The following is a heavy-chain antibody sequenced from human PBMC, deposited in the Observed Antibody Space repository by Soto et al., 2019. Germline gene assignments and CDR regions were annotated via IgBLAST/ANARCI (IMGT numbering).Heavy chain of an antibody. Sequence: ASVKVSCKASGYTFTSYAMHWVRQAPGQRLEWMGWINAGNGNTKYSQKFQGRVTITRDTSASTAYMELSSLRSEDTAVYYCARGQEYYDSSGYYSYYFDYWGQGTLVNVSS. CDR2: INAGNGNT. CDR1: GYTFTSYA. D-gene: IGHD3-22*01. CDR3: ARGQEYYDSSGYYSYYFDY. J-gene: IGHJ4*02. V-gene: IGHV1-3*01.